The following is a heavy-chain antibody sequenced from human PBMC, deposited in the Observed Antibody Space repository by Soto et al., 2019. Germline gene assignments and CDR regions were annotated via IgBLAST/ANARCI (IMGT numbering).Heavy chain of an antibody. D-gene: IGHD6-13*01. CDR1: VGSFSAYH. V-gene: IGHV4-34*01. J-gene: IGHJ5*02. Sequence: PAQTLCLSCAVYVGSFSAYHWNWIRQPPGKGLELSGEINHSGSTNYNPSLKSRVAISVDTSKNQFSLKLSSVTAAETAVYYCARGRIADRGYWFDAWGQGTMVTVSS. CDR3: ARGRIADRGYWFDA. CDR2: INHSGST.